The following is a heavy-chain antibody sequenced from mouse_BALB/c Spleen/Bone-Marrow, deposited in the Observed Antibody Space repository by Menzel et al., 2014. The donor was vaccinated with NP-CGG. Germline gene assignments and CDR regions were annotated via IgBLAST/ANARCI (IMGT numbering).Heavy chain of an antibody. D-gene: IGHD3-2*02. V-gene: IGHV5-17*02. CDR2: ISSGSSTI. CDR3: ARSRLRGYYFDY. Sequence: EVKLVESGGGLVQPGGSRKLSCAASGFTFSSFGMHWVRQAPEKGLEWVAYISSGSSTIYYADTLKGRFTISRDNPKNTLFVQMTSLRSEDTAMYYCARSRLRGYYFDYWGQGTTLTVSS. CDR1: GFTFSSFG. J-gene: IGHJ2*01.